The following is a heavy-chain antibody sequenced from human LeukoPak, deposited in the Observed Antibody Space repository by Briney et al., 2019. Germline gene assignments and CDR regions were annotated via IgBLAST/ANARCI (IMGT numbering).Heavy chain of an antibody. CDR3: AKDSRAVAGTAVDY. CDR2: IASDHTT. Sequence: GGSLRLSCVASGFIFNNYEMNWVRQAPGKGLEWVSFIASDHTTYYADSVKGRFTISRDNAKNSLYPQMNSLRAEDTALYYCAKDSRAVAGTAVDYWGQGTLVTVSS. J-gene: IGHJ4*02. V-gene: IGHV3-48*03. CDR1: GFIFNNYE. D-gene: IGHD6-19*01.